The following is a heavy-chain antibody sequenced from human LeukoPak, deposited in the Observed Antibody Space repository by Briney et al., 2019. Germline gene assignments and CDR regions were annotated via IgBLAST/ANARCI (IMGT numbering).Heavy chain of an antibody. CDR1: GGSISSGGYS. D-gene: IGHD3-9*01. V-gene: IGHV4-30-2*01. CDR2: IYHSGST. Sequence: SQTLSLTCAVSGGSISSGGYSWSWIRQPPGTGLEWIGYIYHSGSTYYNPSLKSRVTISVDRSKNQFSLKLSSVTAADTAVYYCARTPRIFAFDIWGQGTMVTVSS. CDR3: ARTPRIFAFDI. J-gene: IGHJ3*02.